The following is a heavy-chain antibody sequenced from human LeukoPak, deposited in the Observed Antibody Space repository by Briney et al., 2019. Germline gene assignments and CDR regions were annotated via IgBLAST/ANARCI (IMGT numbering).Heavy chain of an antibody. Sequence: GGSLRLSCAASGFTFSSYGLHWVRQAPGKGLEWVAVIAFDGSNKYYADSVKGRITISRDNAKNSLYLQMNSLSAEDTAVYYCARSPGISVTGVDDAFDIWGQGTMVTVSS. CDR2: IAFDGSNK. J-gene: IGHJ3*02. D-gene: IGHD6-19*01. CDR1: GFTFSSYG. CDR3: ARSPGISVTGVDDAFDI. V-gene: IGHV3-30*03.